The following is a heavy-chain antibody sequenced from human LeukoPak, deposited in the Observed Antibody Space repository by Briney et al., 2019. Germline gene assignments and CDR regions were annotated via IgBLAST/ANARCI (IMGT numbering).Heavy chain of an antibody. Sequence: LAGGSLRLSCAASGFTFSSYAMSWIRQAPGKGLEWVSLIYTGGTTYYADSVQDRFTISRDTSKNIVYLQMNSLSAEDTAVYYCAGADASTWHGAKYWGQGTLVTVSS. CDR1: GFTFSSYA. J-gene: IGHJ4*02. CDR2: IYTGGTT. CDR3: AGADASTWHGAKY. V-gene: IGHV3-66*01. D-gene: IGHD6-13*01.